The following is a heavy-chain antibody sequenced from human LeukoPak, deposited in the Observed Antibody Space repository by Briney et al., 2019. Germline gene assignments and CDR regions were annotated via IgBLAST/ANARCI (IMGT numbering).Heavy chain of an antibody. CDR3: ARASYSYDINGWVPFDY. Sequence: PSETLSLTCSVSDDSITMYYWTWIRQPPGKGLEWIGYVDHTGSTNFNPSLNGRVSISRDTTNNLFSLRLRSVTAADTAVYYCARASYSYDINGWVPFDYWGQGTLVTVSS. CDR1: DDSITMYY. J-gene: IGHJ4*02. D-gene: IGHD3-22*01. CDR2: VDHTGST. V-gene: IGHV4-59*08.